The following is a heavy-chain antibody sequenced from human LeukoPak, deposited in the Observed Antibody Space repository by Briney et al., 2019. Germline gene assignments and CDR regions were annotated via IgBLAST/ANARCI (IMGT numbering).Heavy chain of an antibody. CDR3: ARGPFTREFDY. D-gene: IGHD2/OR15-2a*01. J-gene: IGHJ4*02. CDR1: GGSISGYY. Sequence: SETLSLTCTVSGGSISGYYWSWIRQPPGKGLEWIAYIYYTGSTNYNPSLKSRVTISLDTSKNQFSLKLSSVTAADTAVYYCARGPFTREFDYWGQGTLVTVSS. V-gene: IGHV4-59*08. CDR2: IYYTGST.